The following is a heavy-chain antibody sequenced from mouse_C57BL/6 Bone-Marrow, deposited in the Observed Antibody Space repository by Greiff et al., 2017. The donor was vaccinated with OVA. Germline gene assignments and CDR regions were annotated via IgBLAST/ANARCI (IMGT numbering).Heavy chain of an antibody. CDR1: GFTFSSYA. CDR2: ISDGGSYT. D-gene: IGHD2-4*01. CDR3: ARDSPYDYDSY. J-gene: IGHJ2*01. V-gene: IGHV5-4*01. Sequence: VQLKESGGGLVKPGGSLKLSCAASGFTFSSYAMSWVRQTPEKRLEWVATISDGGSYTYYPDNVKGRFTISRDNAKNNLYLQMSHLKSEDTAMYYCARDSPYDYDSYWGQGTTLTVSS.